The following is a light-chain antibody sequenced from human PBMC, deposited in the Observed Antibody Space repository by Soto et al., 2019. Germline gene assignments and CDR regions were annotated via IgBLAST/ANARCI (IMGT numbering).Light chain of an antibody. CDR2: GAS. CDR1: QSISSSY. V-gene: IGKV3D-20*02. J-gene: IGKJ4*01. CDR3: HQRYNWLT. Sequence: VLTQSPGTLSLSPGERATISCRASQSISSSYLAWYQHKPGQAPRLLIYGASSRATGIPHRISGSGSGTDFTLTISRLEPEDSAVYYCHQRYNWLTFGGGTKVEIK.